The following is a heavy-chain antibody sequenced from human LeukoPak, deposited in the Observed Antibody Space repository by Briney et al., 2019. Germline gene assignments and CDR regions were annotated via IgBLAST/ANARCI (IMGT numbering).Heavy chain of an antibody. V-gene: IGHV1-8*01. J-gene: IGHJ1*01. Sequence: GASVKVSCKASGYTFTSYDINWVRQATGQGLEWMGWMNPNSGNTGYAQKFQGRVTMTRNTSISTAYMELSSLRSEDTAVYYCARGLRDSSGLAYFQDWGQGTLVSVSS. D-gene: IGHD3-22*01. CDR2: MNPNSGNT. CDR1: GYTFTSYD. CDR3: ARGLRDSSGLAYFQD.